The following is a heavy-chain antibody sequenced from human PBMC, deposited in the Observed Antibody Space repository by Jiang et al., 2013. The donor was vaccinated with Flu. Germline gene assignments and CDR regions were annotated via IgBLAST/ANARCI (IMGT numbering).Heavy chain of an antibody. V-gene: IGHV7-4-1*02. J-gene: IGHJ6*02. CDR2: INTNTGNP. Sequence: VQSGSELKKPGASVKVSCKASGYTFTSYAMNWVRQAPGQGLEWMGWINTNTGNPTYAQGFTGRFVFSLDTSVSTAYLQISSLKAEDTAVYYCARAVNGGDCYFLTNCYYYGMDVWGQGTTVTVSS. D-gene: IGHD2-21*02. CDR1: GYTFTSYA. CDR3: ARAVNGGDCYFLTNCYYYGMDV.